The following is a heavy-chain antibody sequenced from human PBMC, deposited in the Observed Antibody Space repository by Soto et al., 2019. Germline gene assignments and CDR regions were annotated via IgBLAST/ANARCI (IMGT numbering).Heavy chain of an antibody. J-gene: IGHJ6*03. V-gene: IGHV4-59*08. CDR1: GGSISSYY. CDR3: ATRSIAVAQADYYYYYMDV. Sequence: SQTLSLTCTVSGGSISSYYWSWIRQPPGKGLEWIGYIYYSGSTNYNPSLKSRVTISVETSKNQFSLKLSSVTAADTAVYYCATRSIAVAQADYYYYYMDVWGKGTTVTVSS. CDR2: IYYSGST. D-gene: IGHD6-19*01.